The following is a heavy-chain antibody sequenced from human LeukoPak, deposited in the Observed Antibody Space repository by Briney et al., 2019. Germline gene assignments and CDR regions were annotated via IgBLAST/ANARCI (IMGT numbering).Heavy chain of an antibody. Sequence: SETLSLTCTVSGGSISSYYWSWIRQPPGKGLEWIGYIYYSGSTHYNPSLKSRVTISVDTSKNHFSLKLSSVTAADTAIYYCARHALDTGYYRGDYFDYWGQGTLVTVSS. V-gene: IGHV4-59*08. CDR1: GGSISSYY. CDR2: IYYSGST. CDR3: ARHALDTGYYRGDYFDY. J-gene: IGHJ4*02. D-gene: IGHD1-26*01.